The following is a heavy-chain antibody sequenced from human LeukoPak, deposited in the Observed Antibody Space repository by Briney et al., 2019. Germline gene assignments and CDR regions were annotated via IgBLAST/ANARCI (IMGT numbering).Heavy chain of an antibody. V-gene: IGHV4-34*01. D-gene: IGHD6-19*01. CDR2: INHSGST. J-gene: IGHJ6*03. CDR1: GGSFSGYY. CDR3: AGGRPPYSSGWYSSDYYYMDV. Sequence: SETLSLTCAVYGGSFSGYYWSWIRQPPGKGLEWIGEINHSGSTNYNPSLKSRVTISVDTSKYQFSLKLSSVTAADTAVYYCAGGRPPYSSGWYSSDYYYMDVWGKGTTVTVSS.